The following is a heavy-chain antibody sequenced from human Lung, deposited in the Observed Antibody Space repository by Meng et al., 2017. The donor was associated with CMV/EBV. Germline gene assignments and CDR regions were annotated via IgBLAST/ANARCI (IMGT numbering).Heavy chain of an antibody. CDR3: ASGAGDY. D-gene: IGHD1-26*01. J-gene: IGHJ4*02. Sequence: GESLKISCKGSGYSFSTYWIAWVRQMPGKGLEWMGVIHPSDSETTYSPSFEGQVTISADKSISTVYLHWSYLKASDTGMYYCASGAGDYWGQGTVVTVSS. V-gene: IGHV5-51*01. CDR1: GYSFSTYW. CDR2: IHPSDSET.